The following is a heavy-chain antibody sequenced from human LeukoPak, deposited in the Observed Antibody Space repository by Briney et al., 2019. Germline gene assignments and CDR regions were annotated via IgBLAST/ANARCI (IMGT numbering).Heavy chain of an antibody. V-gene: IGHV3-48*03. D-gene: IGHD3-10*02. CDR2: ISSSGSTI. CDR1: GITFKNYE. CDR3: AELGITMIGGV. J-gene: IGHJ4*02. Sequence: GGSLRLSCAVSGITFKNYEMNWVRQAPGKGLEWVSYISSSGSTIYYADSVKGRFTISRDNAKNSLYLQMNSLRAEDTAVYYCAELGITMIGGVWGQGTLVTVSS.